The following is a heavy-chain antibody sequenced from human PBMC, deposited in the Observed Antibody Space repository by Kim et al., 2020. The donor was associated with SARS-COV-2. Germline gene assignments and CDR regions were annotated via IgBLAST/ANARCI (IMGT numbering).Heavy chain of an antibody. V-gene: IGHV6-1*01. CDR1: GDSVSSNSAA. Sequence: SQTLSLTCAISGDSVSSNSAAGNWIRQSPSRGLEWLGNTYYRSKWYNYYAVSVKSRITINPDTSKNQFSLQLNSVTPEDTAVYYCARANIAARDCDYWGQGTLVTVSS. CDR3: ARANIAARDCDY. CDR2: TYYRSKWYN. D-gene: IGHD6-6*01. J-gene: IGHJ4*02.